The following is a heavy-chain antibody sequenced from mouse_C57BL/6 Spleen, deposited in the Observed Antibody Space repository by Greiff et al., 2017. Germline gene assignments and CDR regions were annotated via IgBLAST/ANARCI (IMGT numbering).Heavy chain of an antibody. D-gene: IGHD2-5*01. CDR3: TTESKTSFAY. CDR1: GFNIKDDY. Sequence: VQLQQSGAELVRPGASVKLSCTASGFNIKDDYMHWVKQRPEQGLEWIGWIDPENGDTEYASKFQGKATITADTSSNTAYLQLSSLTSEDTAVYYCTTESKTSFAYWGQGTLVTVSA. V-gene: IGHV14-4*01. CDR2: IDPENGDT. J-gene: IGHJ3*01.